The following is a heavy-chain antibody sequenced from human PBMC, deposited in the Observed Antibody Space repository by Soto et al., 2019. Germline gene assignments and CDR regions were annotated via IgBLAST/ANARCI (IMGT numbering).Heavy chain of an antibody. V-gene: IGHV3-30*09. D-gene: IGHD3-10*01. CDR2: ISYDGNNE. Sequence: QVQMVESGGGLVQPGRSLRLTCAASGFTFSRFAMHWVRQAPGKGLEWVAVISYDGNNEYVAVPVQDRFAISRDNSQKTVFFLIVDVRVDDTAGDYCAREPSTATCRGTEDHWGQGHLVIVSS. CDR1: GFTFSRFA. J-gene: IGHJ4*02. CDR3: AREPSTATCRGTEDH.